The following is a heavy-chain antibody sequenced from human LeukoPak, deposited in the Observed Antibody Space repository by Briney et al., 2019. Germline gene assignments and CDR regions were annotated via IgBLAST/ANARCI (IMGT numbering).Heavy chain of an antibody. J-gene: IGHJ3*02. CDR1: GSTFSSYA. Sequence: SVKVSCKASGSTFSSYAISWVRQPPGQGLEWMGGIIPIFGTANYAQKFQGRVTITADKSTSTAYMELSSLRSEDTAVYYCARTYCSGGSCPHDAFDIWGQGTMVTVSS. CDR2: IIPIFGTA. V-gene: IGHV1-69*06. D-gene: IGHD2-15*01. CDR3: ARTYCSGGSCPHDAFDI.